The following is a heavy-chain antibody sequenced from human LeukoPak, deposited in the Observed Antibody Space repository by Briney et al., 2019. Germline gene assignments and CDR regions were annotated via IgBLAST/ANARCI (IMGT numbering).Heavy chain of an antibody. J-gene: IGHJ4*02. CDR3: ARGAYSYPY. Sequence: GSLRLSCGASGLTLSSHSMSWVRQAPGKGLEWVANRQEDGPEKYYVDSVKGRFTISRDNAKNSLYLQMNSLRAEDTAVYYCARGAYSYPYWGQGTLVTVSS. V-gene: IGHV3-7*04. D-gene: IGHD2-15*01. CDR1: GLTLSSHS. CDR2: RQEDGPEK.